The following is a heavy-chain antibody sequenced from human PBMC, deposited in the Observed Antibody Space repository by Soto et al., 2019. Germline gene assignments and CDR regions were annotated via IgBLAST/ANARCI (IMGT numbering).Heavy chain of an antibody. V-gene: IGHV1-46*01. Sequence: QVQLVQSGAEVKKPGASVKVSCKASGYTFTSYYMHWVRQAPGQGIEWTGIINPSGGSTSYAQRFEERVTMARQTATSTAYMELSSLRSEHTAVYYFARDLPLRIPEFIFDSRGQGTLVTFSS. CDR3: ARDLPLRIPEFIFDS. D-gene: IGHD2-15*01. CDR1: GYTFTSYY. CDR2: INPSGGST. J-gene: IGHJ4*02.